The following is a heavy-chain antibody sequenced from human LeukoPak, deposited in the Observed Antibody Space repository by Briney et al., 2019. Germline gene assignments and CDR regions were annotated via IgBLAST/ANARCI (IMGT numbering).Heavy chain of an antibody. Sequence: SETLSLTCTVSGGSIISYYWSWIRQPPGKGLEWIGYIHYTGSTNYNPSLKSQVTISVDTSKNQFSLKLSSVTAADTAVYYCARGHTVGGGMDVWGQGTTVTVSS. CDR1: GGSIISYY. CDR3: ARGHTVGGGMDV. J-gene: IGHJ6*02. D-gene: IGHD4-11*01. V-gene: IGHV4-59*01. CDR2: IHYTGST.